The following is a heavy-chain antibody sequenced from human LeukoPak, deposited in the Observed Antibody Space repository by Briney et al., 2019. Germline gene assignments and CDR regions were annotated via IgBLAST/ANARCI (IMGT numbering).Heavy chain of an antibody. J-gene: IGHJ5*02. D-gene: IGHD6-6*01. V-gene: IGHV1-2*02. CDR3: ARGPYGAARRTGRLGFDP. CDR2: INPNSGGT. Sequence: ASVKVSCKASGYTFTGSYMHWVRQAPGQGLEWMGWINPNSGGTNYAQKFQGRVTMTRDTSISTAYMELSRLRSDDTAVYYCARGPYGAARRTGRLGFDPRGQGTLVTVSS. CDR1: GYTFTGSY.